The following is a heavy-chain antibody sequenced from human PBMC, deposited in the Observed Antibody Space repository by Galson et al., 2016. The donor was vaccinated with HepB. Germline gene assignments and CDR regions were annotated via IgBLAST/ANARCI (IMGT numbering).Heavy chain of an antibody. J-gene: IGHJ4*02. V-gene: IGHV5-51*01. CDR2: IDPSDSEI. CDR3: AAARPPGRGLVY. CDR1: GHSIASYW. D-gene: IGHD3-10*01. Sequence: QSGAEVKKPGESLKLSCKASGHSIASYWIGWVRQLPGKGLECMGIIDPSDSEIRSMPSFRGHVTISADKSTNTAYLQWSSLKASDTAVYYCAAARPPGRGLVYWGLGTLVTVSS.